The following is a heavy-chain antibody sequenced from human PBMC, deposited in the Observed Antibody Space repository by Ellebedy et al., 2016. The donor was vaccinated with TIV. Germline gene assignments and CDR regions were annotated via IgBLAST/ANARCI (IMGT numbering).Heavy chain of an antibody. CDR3: ASVRASNDH. CDR1: GFTGSNNY. D-gene: IGHD2/OR15-2a*01. J-gene: IGHJ5*02. V-gene: IGHV3-66*01. Sequence: PGGSLRLSCAVSGFTGSNNYMMWVRQAPGKGLEWVSGIYESGNTYYADSVKGRFTISRDNSRKTAYLHMNSLRVEDTAVYYCASVRASNDHWGQGALVSVSS. CDR2: IYESGNT.